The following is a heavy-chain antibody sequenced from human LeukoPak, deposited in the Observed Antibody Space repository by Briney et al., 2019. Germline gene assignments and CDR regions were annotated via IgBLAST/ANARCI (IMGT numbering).Heavy chain of an antibody. CDR1: GYSFTSHD. V-gene: IGHV1-8*01. CDR3: ASALKRGSAGTLIDH. CDR2: MNPNSGNT. Sequence: ASVKVSCKTSGYSFTSHDINWVRQATGQGLEWMGWMNPNSGNTGYAQKFQDRVTMTRNTSISTAYLELSSLGSEDTAMYYCASALKRGSAGTLIDHWGQGTLVTVSS. J-gene: IGHJ4*02. D-gene: IGHD6-13*01.